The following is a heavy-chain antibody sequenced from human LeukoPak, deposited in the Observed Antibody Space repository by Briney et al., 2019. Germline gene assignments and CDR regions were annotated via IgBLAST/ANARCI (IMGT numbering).Heavy chain of an antibody. Sequence: ASVEVSCKASGYTFTSYYMHWVRQAPGQGLEWMGIINPSGGSTSYAQKFQGRVTMTRDTSTSTVYMELSSLRSEDTAVYYCARDIGYYGSGSYYPAHDTYNWFDPWGQGTLVTVSS. CDR1: GYTFTSYY. CDR3: ARDIGYYGSGSYYPAHDTYNWFDP. V-gene: IGHV1-46*01. CDR2: INPSGGST. D-gene: IGHD3-10*01. J-gene: IGHJ5*02.